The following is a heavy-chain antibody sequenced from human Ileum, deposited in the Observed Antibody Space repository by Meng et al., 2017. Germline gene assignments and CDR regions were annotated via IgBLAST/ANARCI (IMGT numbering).Heavy chain of an antibody. CDR1: GFTFNYYP. CDR3: ARVARSVSGSL. D-gene: IGHD3-10*01. V-gene: IGHV3-7*01. J-gene: IGHJ4*02. Sequence: GESLKISCAASGFTFNYYPMSWVRQAPGEGLEWVAHIKSDGSEKYYMDSVKGRFIISRDNAKNSLDLQMNSLRGEDTAVYYCARVARSVSGSLWGQGTLVTVSS. CDR2: IKSDGSEK.